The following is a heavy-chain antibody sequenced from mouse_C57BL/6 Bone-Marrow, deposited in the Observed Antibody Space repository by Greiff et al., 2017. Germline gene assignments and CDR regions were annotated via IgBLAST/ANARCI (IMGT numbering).Heavy chain of an antibody. Sequence: VQLQQSGAELVRPGASVTLSCKASGYTFTDYEMHWVKQTPVHGLEWIGAIDPETGGTAYNQKFKGKAILTADKSSSTAYMELRSLTSEDSAVYYCKGYGSSKAWFAYWGQGTLVTGSA. J-gene: IGHJ3*01. V-gene: IGHV1-15*01. CDR3: KGYGSSKAWFAY. D-gene: IGHD1-1*01. CDR2: IDPETGGT. CDR1: GYTFTDYE.